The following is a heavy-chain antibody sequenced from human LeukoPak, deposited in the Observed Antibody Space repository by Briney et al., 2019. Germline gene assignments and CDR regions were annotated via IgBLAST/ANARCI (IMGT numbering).Heavy chain of an antibody. CDR3: ARDKADYSLFQYYYYGMDV. D-gene: IGHD4-11*01. V-gene: IGHV3-48*02. J-gene: IGHJ6*02. CDR1: GFTFSSYS. CDR2: ISSSSSTI. Sequence: GGSLRLSCAASGFTFSSYSMNWVRRAPGKGLEWVSYISSSSSTIYYADSVKGRFTISRDNAKNSLYLQMNSLRDEGTAVYYCARDKADYSLFQYYYYGMDVWGQGTTVTVSS.